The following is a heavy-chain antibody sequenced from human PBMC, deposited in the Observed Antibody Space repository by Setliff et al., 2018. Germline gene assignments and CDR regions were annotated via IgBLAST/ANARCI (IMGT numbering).Heavy chain of an antibody. CDR1: GYTFRNYA. D-gene: IGHD5-18*01. CDR2: LSVYNGDT. Sequence: GASVKVSCKASGYTFRNYAFAWVRQAPGQGLEWVGWLSVYNGDTNYAQKFQGRVTLTTDTSTSTAYMELRSLTSDDSAFYYCARAPSVELVTIRTNSWFTYWGQGSLFTVSS. CDR3: ARAPSVELVTIRTNSWFTY. J-gene: IGHJ4*02. V-gene: IGHV1-18*01.